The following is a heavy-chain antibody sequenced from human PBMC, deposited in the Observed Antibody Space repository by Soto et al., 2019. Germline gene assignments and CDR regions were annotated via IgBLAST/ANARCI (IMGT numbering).Heavy chain of an antibody. CDR3: ARDPNDFWSGYLN. J-gene: IGHJ4*02. Sequence: ASVKVSCKASGYAFTVYWMHCVLQSPGQGREWMGWINPSSGGTAYAQKFQGRVTMTRDTSISTFYMELISLRSDDTAVYYCARDPNDFWSGYLNWGQGTLVTVSS. D-gene: IGHD3-3*01. CDR1: GYAFTVYW. CDR2: INPSSGGT. V-gene: IGHV1-2*02.